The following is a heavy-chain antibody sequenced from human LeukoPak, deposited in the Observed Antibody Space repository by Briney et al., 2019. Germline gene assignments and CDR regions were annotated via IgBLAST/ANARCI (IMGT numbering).Heavy chain of an antibody. CDR3: ARDRVLLAAAGWVLRDYYYYMDV. CDR1: GFTFSSYS. D-gene: IGHD6-13*01. Sequence: GGSLRLSCAASGFTFSSYSMNWVRQAPGKGLEWVSSISSSSSYIYYADSVKGRFTISRDNAKNSLYLQMNSLRAEDTAVYYCARDRVLLAAAGWVLRDYYYYMDVWGKGTTVTVSS. CDR2: ISSSSSYI. J-gene: IGHJ6*03. V-gene: IGHV3-21*04.